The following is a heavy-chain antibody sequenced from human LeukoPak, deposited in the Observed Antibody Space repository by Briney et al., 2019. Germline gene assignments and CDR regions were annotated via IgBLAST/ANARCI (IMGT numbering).Heavy chain of an antibody. J-gene: IGHJ6*03. CDR2: ISGSGGST. CDR1: GFTFSSYA. V-gene: IGHV3-23*01. Sequence: GGSLRLSCAASGFTFSSYAMSWVRQAPGKGLEWVSAISGSGGSTYYADSVKGRFTISRDNSKNTLYLQMNSLRAEDTAVYYCARAKVVLRFLEWLSNMDVWGKGTTVTVSS. D-gene: IGHD3-3*01. CDR3: ARAKVVLRFLEWLSNMDV.